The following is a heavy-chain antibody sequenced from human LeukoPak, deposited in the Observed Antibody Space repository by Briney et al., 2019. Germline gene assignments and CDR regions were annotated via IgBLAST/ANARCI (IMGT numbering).Heavy chain of an antibody. Sequence: PSETLSLTCAVYGGSFSGYYWSWIRQPPRKGLEWIGEINHSGSTNYNPSLKSRVTISVDTSKNQFSLKLSSVTAADTAVYYCVGSSGYYYNYWGQGTLVTVSS. J-gene: IGHJ4*02. CDR2: INHSGST. CDR1: GGSFSGYY. CDR3: VGSSGYYYNY. D-gene: IGHD3-22*01. V-gene: IGHV4-34*01.